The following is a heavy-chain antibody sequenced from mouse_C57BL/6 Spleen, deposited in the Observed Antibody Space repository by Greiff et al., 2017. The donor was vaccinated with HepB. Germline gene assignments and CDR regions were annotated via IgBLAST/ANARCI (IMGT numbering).Heavy chain of an antibody. CDR3: ARPHSNYVGGYYFDY. D-gene: IGHD2-5*01. J-gene: IGHJ2*01. V-gene: IGHV1-26*01. Sequence: EVQLQQSGPELVKPGASVKISCKASGYTFTDYYMNWVKQSHGKSLEWIGDINPNNGGTSYNQKFKGKATLTVDKSSSTAYMELRSLTSEDSAVYYGARPHSNYVGGYYFDYWGQGTTLTVSS. CDR2: INPNNGGT. CDR1: GYTFTDYY.